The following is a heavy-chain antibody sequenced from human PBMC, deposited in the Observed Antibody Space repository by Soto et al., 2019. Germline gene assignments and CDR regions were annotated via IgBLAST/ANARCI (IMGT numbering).Heavy chain of an antibody. Sequence: SETLSLTCAVYGGSFSGYYWSWIRQPPGKGLEWIGEINHSGSTNYNPSLKSRVTISVDTSKNQFSLKLSSVTAADTAVYYCARGRVVVVAASHILFDYWGQGTLVTVSS. CDR3: ARGRVVVVAASHILFDY. CDR1: GGSFSGYY. D-gene: IGHD2-15*01. V-gene: IGHV4-34*01. J-gene: IGHJ4*02. CDR2: INHSGST.